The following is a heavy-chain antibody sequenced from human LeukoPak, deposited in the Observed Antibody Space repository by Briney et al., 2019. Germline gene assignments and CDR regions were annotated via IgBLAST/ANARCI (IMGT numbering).Heavy chain of an antibody. CDR1: EFTFSHYA. D-gene: IGHD3-16*01. J-gene: IGHJ4*02. Sequence: GRSLRLSCAASEFTFSHYAMHWVRQAPGKGLEWVAVISYDGSNKYYADSVKGRFTISRDNSKNTLYLQMNSLRAEDTAVYYCAKDLLRGSPQERDYWGQGTLVTVSS. CDR3: AKDLLRGSPQERDY. CDR2: ISYDGSNK. V-gene: IGHV3-30*18.